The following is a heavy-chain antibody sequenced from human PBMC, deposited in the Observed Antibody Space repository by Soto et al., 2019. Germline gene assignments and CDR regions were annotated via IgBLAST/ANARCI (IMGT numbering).Heavy chain of an antibody. J-gene: IGHJ4*02. CDR3: ARHNYGSGSTYFDY. CDR1: GGSISSYY. D-gene: IGHD3-10*01. Sequence: SETLSPTSTVSGGSISSYYWSWIRQPPGKGLEWIGYIYYSGSTNYNPSLKSRVTISVDTSKNQFSLKLNSRTAADTAVYYCARHNYGSGSTYFDYWGQGTLVTVS. CDR2: IYYSGST. V-gene: IGHV4-59*08.